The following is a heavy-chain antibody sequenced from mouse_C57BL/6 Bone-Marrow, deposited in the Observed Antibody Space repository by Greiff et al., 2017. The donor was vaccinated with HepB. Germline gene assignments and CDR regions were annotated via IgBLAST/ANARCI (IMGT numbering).Heavy chain of an antibody. J-gene: IGHJ1*03. D-gene: IGHD2-3*01. CDR1: GFSLTSYG. V-gene: IGHV2-2*01. CDR2: IWSGGST. CDR3: VRDIYDGYFDWYFDV. Sequence: QVQLKESGPGLVQPSQSLSITCTVSGFSLTSYGVHWVRQSPGKGLEWLGVIWSGGSTDYNAAFISRLSISKDNSKSQVFFKMNSLQADDTAIYYCVRDIYDGYFDWYFDVWGTGTTVTVSS.